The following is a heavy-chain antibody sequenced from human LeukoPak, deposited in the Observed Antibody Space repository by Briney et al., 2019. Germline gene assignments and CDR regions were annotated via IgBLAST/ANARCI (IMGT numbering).Heavy chain of an antibody. CDR1: GGPISSYY. D-gene: IGHD3-3*02. J-gene: IGHJ6*02. CDR2: IYTSGST. CDR3: ARDLGPHFLYYYYGMDV. Sequence: PSETLSLTCTVSGGPISSYYWSWIRQPAGKGLEWIGRIYTSGSTNYNPSLKSRVTMSVDTSKNQFSLKLSSVTAADTAVYYCARDLGPHFLYYYYGMDVWGQGTTVTVSS. V-gene: IGHV4-4*07.